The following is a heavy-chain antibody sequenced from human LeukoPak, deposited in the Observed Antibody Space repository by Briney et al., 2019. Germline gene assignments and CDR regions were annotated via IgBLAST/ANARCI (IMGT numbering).Heavy chain of an antibody. V-gene: IGHV3-7*01. J-gene: IGHJ5*02. D-gene: IGHD3-10*01. CDR2: IKHDGSDK. CDR3: VRDMAEGRFDP. CDR1: GFTFSHNW. Sequence: GGSLRLSCVASGFTFSHNWMTWVRQAPGKGLELVANIKHDGSDKYYVDSVEGRFTISRDNAKNSLYLQMNGLRVEDTAMYYCVRDMAEGRFDPWGQGTLVTVSS.